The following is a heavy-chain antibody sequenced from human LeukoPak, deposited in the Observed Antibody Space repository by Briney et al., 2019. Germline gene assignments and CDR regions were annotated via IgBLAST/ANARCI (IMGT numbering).Heavy chain of an antibody. J-gene: IGHJ3*02. Sequence: PSETLSLTCTVSGGSISSSSYYWGWIRQPPGKGLEWIGSIYYSGSTYYNPSLKSRVTISVDTSKNQFSLKLSSVTAADTAVYYCARDLRPNYYDSSGYYRDAFDIWGQGTMVTVSS. CDR2: IYYSGST. V-gene: IGHV4-39*02. D-gene: IGHD3-22*01. CDR1: GGSISSSSYY. CDR3: ARDLRPNYYDSSGYYRDAFDI.